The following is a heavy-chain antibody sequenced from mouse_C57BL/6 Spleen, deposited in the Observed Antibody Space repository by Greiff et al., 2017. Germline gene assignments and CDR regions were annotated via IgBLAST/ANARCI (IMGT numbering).Heavy chain of an antibody. V-gene: IGHV1-54*01. Sequence: QVQLQQSGAELVRPGTSVKVSCKASGYAFTNYLIEWVKQRPGQSLEWIGVINPGSGGTNYNEKFKGQATLTADNSSSTAYRQLSSLTSEDSAVYGGARGRLTGLYAMDYWGQGTSVTVSS. CDR3: ARGRLTGLYAMDY. J-gene: IGHJ4*01. CDR1: GYAFTNYL. CDR2: INPGSGGT. D-gene: IGHD4-1*01.